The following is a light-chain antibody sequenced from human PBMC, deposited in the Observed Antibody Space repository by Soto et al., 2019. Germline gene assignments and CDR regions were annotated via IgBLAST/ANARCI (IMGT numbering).Light chain of an antibody. CDR1: QSVSRSY. J-gene: IGKJ5*01. Sequence: EIVVTQSPGTLSLSPGERATLSCRASQSVSRSYLAWYQHKPGQAPRLLIYDASSRATGIPDRFSGSGSGTDFTLTISRLEPEDFAVYYCQQYGSSPSTFGQGTRLEIK. V-gene: IGKV3-20*01. CDR3: QQYGSSPST. CDR2: DAS.